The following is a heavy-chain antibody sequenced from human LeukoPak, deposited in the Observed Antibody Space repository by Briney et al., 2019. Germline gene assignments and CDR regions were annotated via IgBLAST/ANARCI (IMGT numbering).Heavy chain of an antibody. CDR3: ARVAEAAAFDS. V-gene: IGHV3-21*06. CDR2: ISIGNTYI. D-gene: IGHD6-13*01. CDR1: GFTFSRYS. Sequence: GGSLRLSCAASGFTFSRYSMNWVRQAPGKGLEWVSSISIGNTYIYYADSMRGRFTISRDNAKNSLYLQMNSLKPEDTAVYYCARVAEAAAFDSWGQGTLVTVSS. J-gene: IGHJ4*02.